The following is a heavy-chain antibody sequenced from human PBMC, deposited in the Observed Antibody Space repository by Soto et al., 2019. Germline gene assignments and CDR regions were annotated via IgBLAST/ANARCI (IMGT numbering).Heavy chain of an antibody. CDR3: ARAIAAAGAYYGMDV. CDR1: GYTFTGYY. D-gene: IGHD6-13*01. J-gene: IGHJ6*02. CDR2: INPNSGGT. Sequence: ASVKVSCKASGYTFTGYYMHWVRQAPGQGLEWMGWINPNSGGTNYAQKFQGWVTMTRDTSISTAYMELSRLRSDDTAVYYCARAIAAAGAYYGMDVWGQGTTVT. V-gene: IGHV1-2*04.